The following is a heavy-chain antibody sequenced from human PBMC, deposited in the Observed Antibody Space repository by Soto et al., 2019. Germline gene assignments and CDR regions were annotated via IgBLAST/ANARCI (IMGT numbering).Heavy chain of an antibody. V-gene: IGHV3-33*01. J-gene: IGHJ4*02. CDR3: ARTRTRTSWAYYFDY. Sequence: ESGGGVVQPGRSLRLSCAASGFTFSSYGMHWVRQAPGKGLEWVAVIWYDGSNKYYADSVKGRFTITRDNSKNTLYLQMNSLRAEDTAVYYCARTRTRTSWAYYFDYWGQGTLVTVSS. CDR2: IWYDGSNK. CDR1: GFTFSSYG. D-gene: IGHD2-2*01.